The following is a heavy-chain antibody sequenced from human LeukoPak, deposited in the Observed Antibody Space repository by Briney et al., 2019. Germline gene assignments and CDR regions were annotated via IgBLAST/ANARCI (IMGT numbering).Heavy chain of an antibody. CDR1: GGSFSGYY. V-gene: IGHV4-59*01. J-gene: IGHJ5*02. D-gene: IGHD3-10*01. Sequence: SETLSLTCAVYGGSFSGYYWSWIRQPPGKGLEWIGYIYYSGSTNYKPSLKSRVTISVDTSKNQFSLKLSSVTAADTAVYYCARGGYYGSGNDFRFDPWGQGTLVTVSS. CDR3: ARGGYYGSGNDFRFDP. CDR2: IYYSGST.